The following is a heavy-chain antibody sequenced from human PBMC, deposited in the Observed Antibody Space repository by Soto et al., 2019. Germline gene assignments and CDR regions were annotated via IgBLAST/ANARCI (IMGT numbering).Heavy chain of an antibody. CDR2: IYHSGST. CDR3: ARRWGEGRVDY. J-gene: IGHJ4*02. CDR1: GGSISSSNW. Sequence: QVQLQESGPGLVKPSGTLSLTCAVSGGSISSSNWWSWVRQPPGKGLQWIGEIYHSGSTNSIPSLKSRVPMSVDKSRNQFSLKLSSVTAADTAVYYCARRWGEGRVDYWGQGTLVTVSS. V-gene: IGHV4-4*02. D-gene: IGHD3-10*01.